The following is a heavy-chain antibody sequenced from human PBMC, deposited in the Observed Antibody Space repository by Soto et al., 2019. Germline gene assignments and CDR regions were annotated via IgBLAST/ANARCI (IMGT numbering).Heavy chain of an antibody. J-gene: IGHJ6*03. CDR2: IKSKTEGGTT. Sequence: EVQLVESGGGLVKPGGSLRLSCAASGFTFSNAWMSWVRQAPGKGLEWVGRIKSKTEGGTTDYAAPVKGRFTISRDDSKNTLYLQMNSLKTEDTAVYYCTTDKECDGSCYSPYYYMDVWGKGTTVTVSS. D-gene: IGHD2-15*01. V-gene: IGHV3-15*01. CDR3: TTDKECDGSCYSPYYYMDV. CDR1: GFTFSNAW.